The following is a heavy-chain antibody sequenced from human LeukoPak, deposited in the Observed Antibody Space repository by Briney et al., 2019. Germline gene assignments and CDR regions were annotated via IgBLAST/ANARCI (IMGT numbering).Heavy chain of an antibody. D-gene: IGHD4-17*01. CDR1: GGSMSSYY. V-gene: IGHV4-59*01. CDR2: IYYSGGT. J-gene: IGHJ3*02. CDR3: ASSSTLTTYAFDI. Sequence: PSETLSLTCTVSGGSMSSYYWSWIRQSPGKGLEWIGYIYYSGGTNSNPSLKSRVTISVDTSKNQFSLKLSSVTAADTAVYYCASSSTLTTYAFDIWGQGTLVTVSS.